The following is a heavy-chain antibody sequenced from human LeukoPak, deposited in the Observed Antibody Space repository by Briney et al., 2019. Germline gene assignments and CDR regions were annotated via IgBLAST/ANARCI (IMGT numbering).Heavy chain of an antibody. D-gene: IGHD3-3*01. J-gene: IGHJ6*02. CDR1: GYSITSSSW. Sequence: SDTLSLTCAVSGYSITSSSWWGWIRQPPGKGLEWIGYIYHSGTTYYNPSLQSRVTMSVDTSKNQFSLKLSSVTAVDTAVYYCARDRFWSGYYGFTDYYYGMDVWGQGTTVTVSS. CDR2: IYHSGTT. CDR3: ARDRFWSGYYGFTDYYYGMDV. V-gene: IGHV4-28*03.